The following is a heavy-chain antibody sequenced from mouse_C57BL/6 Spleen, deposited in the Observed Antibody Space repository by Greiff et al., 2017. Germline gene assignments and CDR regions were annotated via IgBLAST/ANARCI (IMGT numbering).Heavy chain of an antibody. V-gene: IGHV1-80*01. CDR3: ARRNEYDYDVWYFDV. J-gene: IGHJ1*03. Sequence: VQLQQSGAELVKPGASVKISCKASGYAFSSYWMNWVKQRPGKGLEWIGQIYPGDGDTNYNGKFKGKATLTADKSSSTAYRQLSSLTSEDSAVYSGARRNEYDYDVWYFDVWGKGTTVTVSS. D-gene: IGHD2-4*01. CDR1: GYAFSSYW. CDR2: IYPGDGDT.